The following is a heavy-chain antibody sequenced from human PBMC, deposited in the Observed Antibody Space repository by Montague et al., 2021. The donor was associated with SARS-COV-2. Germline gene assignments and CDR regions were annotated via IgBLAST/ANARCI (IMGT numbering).Heavy chain of an antibody. CDR3: AKSRGIRYDSSGYYYPLDY. Sequence: SLRLSCAASGFTFSSYAMSWVRQAPGKGLGWVSVIYSGGSSTYYADSVKGRFTISRDNSKNTLYLLMNSLRAEDTAVYYCAKSRGIRYDSSGYYYPLDYWGQGTLVTVSS. D-gene: IGHD3-22*01. CDR1: GFTFSSYA. V-gene: IGHV3-23*03. J-gene: IGHJ4*02. CDR2: IYSGGSST.